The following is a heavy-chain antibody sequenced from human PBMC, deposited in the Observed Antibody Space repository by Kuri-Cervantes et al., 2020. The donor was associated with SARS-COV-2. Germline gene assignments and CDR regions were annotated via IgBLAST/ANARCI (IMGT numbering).Heavy chain of an antibody. CDR3: ARHYAFDNYHK. Sequence: SETLSLTCTVSGASISSSTYYWGWNRPSPGKGLEWIGSIYESGDTYYSSSLKSRLSLSVDTSRNQFSLRLTSVTAADTAIYYCARHYAFDNYHKWGQGTQVTVSS. V-gene: IGHV4-39*01. CDR1: GASISSSTYY. CDR2: IYESGDT. D-gene: IGHD1-1*01. J-gene: IGHJ4*02.